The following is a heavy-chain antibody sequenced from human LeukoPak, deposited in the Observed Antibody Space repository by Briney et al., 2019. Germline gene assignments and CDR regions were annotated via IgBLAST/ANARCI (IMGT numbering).Heavy chain of an antibody. CDR3: ARLRRPDFDWLLPHDAFDI. CDR2: IYSGGST. Sequence: GGSLRLSCAASGFTVSSNYMSWVRQAPGKGLEWVSVIYSGGSTYYADSVKGRFTISRDNSKNTLYLQMNSLRAEDTAVYYCARLRRPDFDWLLPHDAFDIWGQGTMVTVSS. J-gene: IGHJ3*02. CDR1: GFTVSSNY. V-gene: IGHV3-66*01. D-gene: IGHD3-9*01.